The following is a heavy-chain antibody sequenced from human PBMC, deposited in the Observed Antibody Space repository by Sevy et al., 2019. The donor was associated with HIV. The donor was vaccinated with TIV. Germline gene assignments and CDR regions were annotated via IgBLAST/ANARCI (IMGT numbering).Heavy chain of an antibody. V-gene: IGHV3-9*01. CDR1: GFTFDDYA. Sequence: GGSLRLSCAASGFTFDDYAMQWVRQAPGKGLEWVSGLSRHIRTIGYADSVKGRFTISRDNARNSLYLQMNSLRAEDTAFYYCVKDKVDGDSGYGLFDFWGQGTLVTVSS. D-gene: IGHD5-12*01. CDR2: LSRHIRTI. CDR3: VKDKVDGDSGYGLFDF. J-gene: IGHJ4*02.